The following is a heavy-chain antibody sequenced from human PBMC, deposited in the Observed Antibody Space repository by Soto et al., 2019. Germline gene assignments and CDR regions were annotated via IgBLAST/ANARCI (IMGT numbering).Heavy chain of an antibody. J-gene: IGHJ4*02. CDR1: GFTFSSYA. Sequence: GGSLRLSCAASGFTFSSYAMSWVRQAPGKGLEWVSAISGSGGSTYYADSVKGRFTISRDNSKNTLYLQMNSLRAKDTVVYYCAKSGSGSYYNDYYFDYWGQGTLVTVSS. D-gene: IGHD3-10*01. CDR2: ISGSGGST. CDR3: AKSGSGSYYNDYYFDY. V-gene: IGHV3-23*01.